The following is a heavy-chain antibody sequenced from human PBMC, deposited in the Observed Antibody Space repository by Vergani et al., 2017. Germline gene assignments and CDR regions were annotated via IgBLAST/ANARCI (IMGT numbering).Heavy chain of an antibody. CDR3: ASRGLWSGYLDY. CDR1: GFTFSSYA. CDR2: ISSSGSTI. V-gene: IGHV3-48*04. Sequence: EVQLLESGGGLVQPGGSLRLSCAASGFTFSSYAMSWVRQAPGKGLEWVSYISSSGSTIYYADSVKGRFTISRDNAKNSLYLQMNSLRAEDTAVYYCASRGLWSGYLDYWGQGTLVTVSS. D-gene: IGHD3-3*01. J-gene: IGHJ4*02.